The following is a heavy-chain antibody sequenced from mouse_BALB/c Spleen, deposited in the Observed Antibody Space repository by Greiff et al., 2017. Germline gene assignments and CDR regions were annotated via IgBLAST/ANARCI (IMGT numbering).Heavy chain of an antibody. CDR1: GYSFTGYY. D-gene: IGHD2-3*01. V-gene: IGHV1-31*01. CDR3: AREVYDGYYVGFAY. CDR2: INPYNGAT. Sequence: EVQLQQSGPELVKPGASVKISCKASGYSFTGYYMHWVKQSHVKSLEWIGRINPYNGATSYNQNFKDKASLTVDKSSSTAYMELHSLTSEDSAVYYCAREVYDGYYVGFAYWGQGTLVTVSA. J-gene: IGHJ3*01.